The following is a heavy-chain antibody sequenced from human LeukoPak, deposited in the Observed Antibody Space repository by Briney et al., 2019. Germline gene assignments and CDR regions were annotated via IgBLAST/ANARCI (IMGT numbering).Heavy chain of an antibody. CDR2: IKQEGSER. CDR3: GRDPGNVGNVFNAS. D-gene: IGHD3-16*01. V-gene: IGHV3-7*01. Sequence: GGSLRLSCAASGFTFSSYWMSWVRQAPGKGLEWVANIKQEGSERYYVDSVMGRFTISRDNAKNSLYLQMNSLRAEDTAVYYCGRDPGNVGNVFNASGGKEILVTVS. J-gene: IGHJ4*02. CDR1: GFTFSSYW.